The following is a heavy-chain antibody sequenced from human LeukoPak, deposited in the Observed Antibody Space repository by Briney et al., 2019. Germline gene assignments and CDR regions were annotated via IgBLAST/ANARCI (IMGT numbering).Heavy chain of an antibody. J-gene: IGHJ5*02. V-gene: IGHV4-30-4*01. CDR3: ARVDYSYDSSGYHNWFDP. CDR2: IYYSGST. Sequence: PSETLSLTCTVSGVSISSGDYYWSWIRQPPGKGLEWIGYIYYSGSTYYNPSLKSRVTISVDTSKNQFSLKLGSVTAADTAVYYCARVDYSYDSSGYHNWFDPWGQGTLVTVSS. CDR1: GVSISSGDYY. D-gene: IGHD3-22*01.